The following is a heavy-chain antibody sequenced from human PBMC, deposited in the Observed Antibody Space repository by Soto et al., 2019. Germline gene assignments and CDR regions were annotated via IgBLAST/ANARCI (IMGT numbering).Heavy chain of an antibody. J-gene: IGHJ5*02. CDR2: INHSGST. CDR1: GGSFSGYY. CDR3: ARGLSSGWPFWFDP. V-gene: IGHV4-34*01. Sequence: SETLSLTCAVYGGSFSGYYWSWIRQPPGKGLEWIGEINHSGSTNYNPSLKSRVTISVDTSKNQFSLKLSSVTAADTAVYYCARGLSSGWPFWFDPWGQGTLVTVSS. D-gene: IGHD6-19*01.